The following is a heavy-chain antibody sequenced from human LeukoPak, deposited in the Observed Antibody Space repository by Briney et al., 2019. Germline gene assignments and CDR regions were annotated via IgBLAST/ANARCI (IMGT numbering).Heavy chain of an antibody. CDR1: GGSFSGYY. V-gene: IGHV4-34*01. Sequence: SETLSLTCAVYGGSFSGYYWSWIRQPPGKGLEWIGEINHSGSTNYNPSLKSRVTISVDTSKNQFSLKLSSVTAADTAVYYCARALSNRPYYDFWSGYRYFHYWGQGTLVTVSS. CDR3: ARALSNRPYYDFWSGYRYFHY. D-gene: IGHD3-3*01. CDR2: INHSGST. J-gene: IGHJ4*02.